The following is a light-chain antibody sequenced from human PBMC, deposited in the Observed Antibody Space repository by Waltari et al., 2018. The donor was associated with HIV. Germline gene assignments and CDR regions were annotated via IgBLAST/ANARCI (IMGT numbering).Light chain of an antibody. Sequence: QSALTQPASVSGSPGQSISISCSGTSSDVGASDYVSCYHQHPGEAPALILYEVKKRPSGISNRFSGSKSGNTASLTISGLQVEDEAHYYCSSDSASGTLVLFGGGTRLTVL. J-gene: IGLJ2*01. V-gene: IGLV2-14*01. CDR3: SSDSASGTLVL. CDR1: SSDVGASDY. CDR2: EVK.